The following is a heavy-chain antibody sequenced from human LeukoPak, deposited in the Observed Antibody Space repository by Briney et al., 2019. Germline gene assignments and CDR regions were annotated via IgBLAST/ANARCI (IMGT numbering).Heavy chain of an antibody. CDR2: IKQDGSEK. J-gene: IGHJ4*02. Sequence: GGSLRLSCAASGFTFSSYWMSWVRQAPGKGLEWVANIKQDGSEKYYVDSVKGRFTISRDNAKNSLYLQMNSLRAEDTAVYYCARTIVGATTGRFDYWGQGTLVTVSS. CDR1: GFTFSSYW. V-gene: IGHV3-7*01. CDR3: ARTIVGATTGRFDY. D-gene: IGHD1-26*01.